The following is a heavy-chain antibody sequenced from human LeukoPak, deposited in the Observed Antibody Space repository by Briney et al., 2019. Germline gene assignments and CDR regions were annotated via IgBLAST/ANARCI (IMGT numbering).Heavy chain of an antibody. CDR3: ARVPHSSDYYDYYGMDV. D-gene: IGHD6-19*01. J-gene: IGHJ6*02. Sequence: SETLSLTCTVSGGSISTYYWSWIRQPPGRGLDWIGYIHYSGSTNYNPSLKSRVTISVDTSKNQFSLKLSSVTAADTAVYYCARVPHSSDYYDYYGMDVWGQGTTVTVSS. CDR1: GGSISTYY. CDR2: IHYSGST. V-gene: IGHV4-59*01.